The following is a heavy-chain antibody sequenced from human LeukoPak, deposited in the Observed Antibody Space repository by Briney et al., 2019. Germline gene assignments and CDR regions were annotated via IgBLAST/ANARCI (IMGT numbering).Heavy chain of an antibody. V-gene: IGHV1-2*02. CDR2: INPNSGGK. D-gene: IGHD2-2*01. J-gene: IGHJ5*02. CDR1: GYSFTDYY. Sequence: GASVNVSCMTSGYSFTDYYMHWVRQAPGQGLAWMGWINPNSGGKSYAQKFQGRVTMTRDTSITTVYMEVSWLTSDDTAIYYCARADRLDGGSYQIGPWGQGTLVTVSS. CDR3: ARADRLDGGSYQIGP.